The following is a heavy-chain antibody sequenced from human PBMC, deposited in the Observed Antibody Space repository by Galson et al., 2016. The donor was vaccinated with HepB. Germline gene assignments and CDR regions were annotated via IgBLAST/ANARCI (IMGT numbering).Heavy chain of an antibody. D-gene: IGHD1-14*01. J-gene: IGHJ4*02. V-gene: IGHV3-7*01. Sequence: SLRLSCAASGFTLSSHWMNWVRQAPGKGLEWVANIEKDGDEKHYVGSVKGRFTISTDNAKSSLYLQMNSLRAEDTAVYYCARSITTPDAYWGQGTLVTVSS. CDR2: IEKDGDEK. CDR1: GFTLSSHW. CDR3: ARSITTPDAY.